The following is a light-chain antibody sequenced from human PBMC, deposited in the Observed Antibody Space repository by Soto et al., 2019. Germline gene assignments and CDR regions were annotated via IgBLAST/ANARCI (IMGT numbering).Light chain of an antibody. V-gene: IGKV1-39*01. J-gene: IGKJ4*01. CDR1: QAIDNY. CDR2: AAS. CDR3: QQSYRTPLT. Sequence: DIPMTQSPSSLSASVGDSVTITCRASQAIDNYLNWYQHKPGKAPELLILAASIVQSGVPSRFSGCGFGTDVSLNISRLHPEDFATSYGQQSYRTPLTFGGGTKVEI.